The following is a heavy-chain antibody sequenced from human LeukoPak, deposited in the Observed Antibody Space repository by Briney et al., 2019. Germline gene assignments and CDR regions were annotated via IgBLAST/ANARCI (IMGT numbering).Heavy chain of an antibody. CDR2: IFSGGRT. CDR1: GLTASSNY. J-gene: IGHJ6*02. D-gene: IGHD5-12*01. Sequence: GGSLRLSCAASGLTASSNYMSWVRQAPGKGLEWVSVIFSGGRTNYANSVRGRFIISRDNSKNTLYLQMNSLRAEDTAAYYCARARYEVSAAMDVWGQGTTVTVSS. V-gene: IGHV3-53*01. CDR3: ARARYEVSAAMDV.